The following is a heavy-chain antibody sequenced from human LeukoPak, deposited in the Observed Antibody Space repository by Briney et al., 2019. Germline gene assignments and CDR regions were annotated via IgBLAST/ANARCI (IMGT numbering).Heavy chain of an antibody. CDR3: ARVRIVRKGQYCSGGSCYSGGWSDP. V-gene: IGHV4-39*07. CDR1: GGSISSSSYY. J-gene: IGHJ5*02. D-gene: IGHD2-15*01. CDR2: IYYSGST. Sequence: NPSETLSLTCTVSGGSISSSSYYWGWIRQPPGKGLEWIGSIYYSGSTYYNPSLKSRVTISVDTSKNQFSLKLSSVTAADTAVYYCARVRIVRKGQYCSGGSCYSGGWSDPWGQGTLVTVSS.